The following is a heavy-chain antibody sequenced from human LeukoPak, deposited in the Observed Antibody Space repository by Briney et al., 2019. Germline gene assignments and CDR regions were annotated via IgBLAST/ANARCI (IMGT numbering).Heavy chain of an antibody. CDR2: IYSCGST. V-gene: IGHV3-66*03. J-gene: IGHJ4*02. CDR3: ARGITMSY. Sequence: GGSLRLSCEGSGFTFSSYAMSWVRQAPGKGLEWVSVIYSCGSTYYADSVKGRFTISRDNSKNTLYLQMNSLRAEDTAVYYCARGITMSYWGQGTLVTVSS. CDR1: GFTFSSYA. D-gene: IGHD3-22*01.